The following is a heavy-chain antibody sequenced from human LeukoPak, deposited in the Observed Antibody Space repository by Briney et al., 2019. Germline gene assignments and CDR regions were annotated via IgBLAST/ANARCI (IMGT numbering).Heavy chain of an antibody. CDR1: GFTFSSFW. Sequence: GGSLRLSCAASGFTFSSFWMHWVRHAPGKGLVWVSRINGDGSSTSYADFVEGRFSISRDNAQNTLYLQMHSLRAEDTALYYCAREPHSDYSDHTDSFDIWGQGTMVSVSS. CDR2: INGDGSST. D-gene: IGHD4-17*01. J-gene: IGHJ3*02. V-gene: IGHV3-74*01. CDR3: AREPHSDYSDHTDSFDI.